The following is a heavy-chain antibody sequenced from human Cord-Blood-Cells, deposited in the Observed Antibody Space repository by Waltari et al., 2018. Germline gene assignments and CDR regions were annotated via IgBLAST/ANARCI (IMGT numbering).Heavy chain of an antibody. CDR3: ARLVVVVPAAIFNY. Sequence: QLQLQESGPGLVKPSETLSLTCTVSGGSISSSSYYWGWIRQPPGKGLEWIGSIYYSGNTYNIPSLKSRVTISVDTSTIQFSLELSSVTAADTAVYYCARLVVVVPAAIFNYWGQGTLVTVSS. V-gene: IGHV4-39*01. CDR2: IYYSGNT. J-gene: IGHJ4*02. D-gene: IGHD2-2*01. CDR1: GGSISSSSYY.